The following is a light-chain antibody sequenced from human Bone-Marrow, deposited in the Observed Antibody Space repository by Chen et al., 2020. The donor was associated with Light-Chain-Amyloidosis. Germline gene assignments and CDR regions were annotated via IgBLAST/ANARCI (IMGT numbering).Light chain of an antibody. CDR3: SSYGGGTKLVL. CDR2: EIS. V-gene: IGLV2-8*01. CDR1: STDVGAYKF. J-gene: IGLJ3*02. Sequence: QSALTQPPSASGSPGHSVTIPCTGTSTDVGAYKFVSWYQQYAGKAPNLLIYEISKRPSGVPDRFSGSKSGNTASLTVSELQADDEGDYYCSSYGGGTKLVLFGGGTRLTVL.